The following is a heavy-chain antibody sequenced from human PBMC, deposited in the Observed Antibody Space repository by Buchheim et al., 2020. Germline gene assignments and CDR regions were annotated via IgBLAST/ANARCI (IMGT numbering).Heavy chain of an antibody. CDR2: ISYDGSNE. J-gene: IGHJ1*01. CDR1: GFTFGSYG. Sequence: QVQLVESGGGVVQPGKSLRLSCAASGFTFGSYGMHWVRQAPGKGLEWVALISYDGSNEYYADSVKGRFIIPRDHSKNTLYLQMNSLRAEDTAVYYCATHHRLGVVGSEYFQHWGQGTL. V-gene: IGHV3-30*03. D-gene: IGHD3-3*01. CDR3: ATHHRLGVVGSEYFQH.